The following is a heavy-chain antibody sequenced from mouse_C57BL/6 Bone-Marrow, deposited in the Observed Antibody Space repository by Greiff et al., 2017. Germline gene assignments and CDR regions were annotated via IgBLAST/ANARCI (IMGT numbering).Heavy chain of an antibody. D-gene: IGHD1-1*01. CDR3: APGGVYYGSSDWYFDV. CDR1: GYTFTSYG. V-gene: IGHV1-81*01. J-gene: IGHJ1*03. CDR2: IYPRSGNT. Sequence: QVQLQQSGAELARPGASVKLSCKASGYTFTSYGISWVKQRTGQGLEWIGEIYPRSGNTYYNEKFKGKATLTADKSSSTAYMELRSLTSEDSAVXFGAPGGVYYGSSDWYFDVWGTGTTVTVSS.